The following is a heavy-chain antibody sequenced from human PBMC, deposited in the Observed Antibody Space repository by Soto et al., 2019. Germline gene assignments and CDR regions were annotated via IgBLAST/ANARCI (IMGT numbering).Heavy chain of an antibody. J-gene: IGHJ1*01. V-gene: IGHV1-46*03. Sequence: GASVKVSCKASGYTFTGYYMHWVRQAPGQGLEWMGIINPSGGSTSYAQKFQGRVTMTRDTSTSTVYMELSSLRSEDTAVYYCARDRNGITMIVVAPGGYFQHWGQGTLVTVSS. CDR1: GYTFTGYY. CDR2: INPSGGST. CDR3: ARDRNGITMIVVAPGGYFQH. D-gene: IGHD3-22*01.